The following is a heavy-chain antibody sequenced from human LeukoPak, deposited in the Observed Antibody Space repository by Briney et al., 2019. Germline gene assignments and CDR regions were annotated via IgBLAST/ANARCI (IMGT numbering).Heavy chain of an antibody. V-gene: IGHV3-23*01. CDR2: ISGSGGST. J-gene: IGHJ1*01. Sequence: GGSLRLSCAASGFTFSSYAMSWVRQAPGKGLEWVSAISGSGGSTYYADSVKGRFTISRDNSKNTLYLQMNSLRAEDTAVYYCAKVGGYCSSTSCPFQHWGQGTLVTVSS. CDR3: AKVGGYCSSTSCPFQH. CDR1: GFTFSSYA. D-gene: IGHD2-2*01.